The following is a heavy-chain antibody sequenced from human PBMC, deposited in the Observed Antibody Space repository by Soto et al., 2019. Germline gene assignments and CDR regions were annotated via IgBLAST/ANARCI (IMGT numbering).Heavy chain of an antibody. Sequence: PGGSLRLSCQASGFHFDNYGMHWVRQAPGKGLEWVAVITYDGSFQYYADSVKGRFTISRDNSKNTLSLHLNTLKPEDTAVYHCVKDRVGGTCETPLAFWGQGRXVTVSS. V-gene: IGHV3-30*18. CDR1: GFHFDNYG. D-gene: IGHD1-7*01. J-gene: IGHJ4*02. CDR2: ITYDGSFQ. CDR3: VKDRVGGTCETPLAF.